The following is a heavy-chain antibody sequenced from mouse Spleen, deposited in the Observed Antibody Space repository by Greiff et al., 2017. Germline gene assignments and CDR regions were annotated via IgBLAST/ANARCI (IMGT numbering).Heavy chain of an antibody. J-gene: IGHJ1*01. CDR2: ISSGGGNT. D-gene: IGHD1-1*01. CDR3: ARHGTTVVGHWYFDV. Sequence: EVMLVESGGGLVKRGGSLKLSCAASGFTFSSYAMSWVRQTPEKRLEWVATISSGGGNTYYPDSVKGRFTISRDNAKNTLYLQMSSLKSEDTAMYYCARHGTTVVGHWYFDVWGAGTTVTVSS. CDR1: GFTFSSYA. V-gene: IGHV5-9*01.